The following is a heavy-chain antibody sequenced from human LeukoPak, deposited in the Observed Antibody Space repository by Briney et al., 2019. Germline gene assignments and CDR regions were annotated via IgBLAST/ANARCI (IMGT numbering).Heavy chain of an antibody. D-gene: IGHD4-17*01. Sequence: ASAKVSCKASGYTFTGYYMHWVRRAPGQGLEWMGWINPNSGGTNYAQKFQGRVTMTRDTSISTAYMELSRLRSDDTAVYYCASFNDYGDYVFDYWGQGTLVTVSS. CDR3: ASFNDYGDYVFDY. J-gene: IGHJ4*02. CDR2: INPNSGGT. CDR1: GYTFTGYY. V-gene: IGHV1-2*02.